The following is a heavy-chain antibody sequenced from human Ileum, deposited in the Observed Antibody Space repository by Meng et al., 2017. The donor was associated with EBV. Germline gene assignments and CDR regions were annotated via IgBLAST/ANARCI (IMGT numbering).Heavy chain of an antibody. Sequence: VQLGESGGEVKKPGASGKRSCKASGYTFTRYPIHWVRQAPGQRPEWMGWINTDNGETEFSQKFQGRVTITRDTSATTAYMELISLRSEDTAVYYCASRPGFNIGPFDFWGQGTLVTVSS. J-gene: IGHJ4*02. V-gene: IGHV1-3*04. D-gene: IGHD3/OR15-3a*01. CDR1: GYTFTRYP. CDR2: INTDNGET. CDR3: ASRPGFNIGPFDF.